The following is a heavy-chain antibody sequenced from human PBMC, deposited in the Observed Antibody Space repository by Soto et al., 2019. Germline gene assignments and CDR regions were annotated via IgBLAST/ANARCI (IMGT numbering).Heavy chain of an antibody. CDR2: ISYDGSNK. J-gene: IGHJ4*02. CDR1: GFTFSSYG. Sequence: LRLSCAASGFTFSSYGMHWVRQAPGKGLEWVAVISYDGSNKYYADSVKGRFTISRDNSKNTLYLQMNSLRAEDTAVYYCAKAGTYYYDSSGYSFDYWGQGTLVTVSS. CDR3: AKAGTYYYDSSGYSFDY. D-gene: IGHD3-22*01. V-gene: IGHV3-30*18.